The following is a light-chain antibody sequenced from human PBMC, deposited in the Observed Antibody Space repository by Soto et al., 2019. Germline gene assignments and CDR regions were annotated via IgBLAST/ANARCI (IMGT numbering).Light chain of an antibody. Sequence: DIQMTQSPSTLSASVGDRVTITCRASQSISSRLAWYQQKPGKAPQVLIYKASSLQSGVPSRFSGSGSGTEFTRTISSLQPDDFATYYCQQYNSYSTWTFGQGTKVEIK. CDR2: KAS. V-gene: IGKV1-5*03. J-gene: IGKJ1*01. CDR3: QQYNSYSTWT. CDR1: QSISSR.